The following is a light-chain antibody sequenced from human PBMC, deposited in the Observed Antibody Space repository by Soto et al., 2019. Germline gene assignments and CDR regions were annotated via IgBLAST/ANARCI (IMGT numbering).Light chain of an antibody. J-gene: IGKJ1*01. CDR2: DTS. CDR1: QTVGSTY. Sequence: EIVLTQSPATLSLSPGERATLSCGASQTVGSTYLAWYHQKPGLAPRLLLYDTSSRATGIPDRFSGSGSGTDFTLTISRLEPEDFAVYSCQHYGSSPWTFGQGAKVEIK. V-gene: IGKV3D-20*01. CDR3: QHYGSSPWT.